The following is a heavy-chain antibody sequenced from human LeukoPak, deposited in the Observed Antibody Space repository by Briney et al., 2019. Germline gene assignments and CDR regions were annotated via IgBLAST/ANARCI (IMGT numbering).Heavy chain of an antibody. Sequence: SETLSLTCTVSGGSISSYYRSWIRQPPDKGLEWMGYIYYSGSTNYNPSLKSRVTISVDTSKNQFSLKLSSVTAADTAVYYCARAPYYDFWSGYRHFDYWGQGTPVTVSS. V-gene: IGHV4-59*01. D-gene: IGHD3-3*01. CDR2: IYYSGST. CDR1: GGSISSYY. CDR3: ARAPYYDFWSGYRHFDY. J-gene: IGHJ4*02.